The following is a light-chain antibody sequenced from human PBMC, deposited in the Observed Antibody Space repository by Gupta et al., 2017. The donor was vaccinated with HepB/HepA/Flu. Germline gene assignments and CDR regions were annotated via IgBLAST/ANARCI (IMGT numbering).Light chain of an antibody. V-gene: IGKV1-39*01. J-gene: IGKJ4*01. CDR1: QSISSY. CDR3: QQIDSYPLT. CDR2: AAS. Sequence: DIHLPQPPSSLSASVGDRVTITCRASQSISSYFNWYQQKPGKAPKLLIYAASTLQSGVPSRFSGSGSGTDFTLTISRLQPEDFATYYCQQIDSYPLTFGGGTKVEIK.